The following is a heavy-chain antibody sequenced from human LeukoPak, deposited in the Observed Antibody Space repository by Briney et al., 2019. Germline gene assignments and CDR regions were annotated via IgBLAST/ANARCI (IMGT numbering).Heavy chain of an antibody. V-gene: IGHV3-23*01. D-gene: IGHD6-19*01. J-gene: IGHJ4*02. CDR2: IGGSGGST. Sequence: GGSLRLSCAASGFTFSSYAMSWVRQAPGKGLEWVSAIGGSGGSTYYADSVKGRFTISRDNSKNTLYLQMNSLRAEDTAVYYCAKDGRRGGWVFDYWGQGTLVTVSS. CDR3: AKDGRRGGWVFDY. CDR1: GFTFSSYA.